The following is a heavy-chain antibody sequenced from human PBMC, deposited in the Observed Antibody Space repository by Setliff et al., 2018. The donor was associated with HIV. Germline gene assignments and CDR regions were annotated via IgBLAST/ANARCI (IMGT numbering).Heavy chain of an antibody. CDR1: GGSISSSNYY. V-gene: IGHV4-39*01. J-gene: IGHJ3*02. CDR3: ARLPFSGYLRIDAFDI. Sequence: SETLSLTCTVSGGSISSSNYYWGWIRQPPGRGLEWIGSLYYSGRTYYNPSLKSRVTISVDTSKNQFSLKLTSVTAADTAVYYCARLPFSGYLRIDAFDIWGQGTMVTVSS. CDR2: LYYSGRT. D-gene: IGHD3-22*01.